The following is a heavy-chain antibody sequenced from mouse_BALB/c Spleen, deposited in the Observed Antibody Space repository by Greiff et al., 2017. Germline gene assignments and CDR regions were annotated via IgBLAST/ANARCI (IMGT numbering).Heavy chain of an antibody. V-gene: IGHV7-3*02. D-gene: IGHD2-1*01. Sequence: DVMLVESGGGLVQPGGSLRLSCATSGFTFTDYYMSWVRQPPGKALEWLGFIRNKANGYTTEYSASVKGRFTISRDNSQSILYLQMNTLRAEDSATYYCARDYGNYVFAYWGQGTLVTVSA. CDR3: ARDYGNYVFAY. J-gene: IGHJ3*01. CDR1: GFTFTDYY. CDR2: IRNKANGYTT.